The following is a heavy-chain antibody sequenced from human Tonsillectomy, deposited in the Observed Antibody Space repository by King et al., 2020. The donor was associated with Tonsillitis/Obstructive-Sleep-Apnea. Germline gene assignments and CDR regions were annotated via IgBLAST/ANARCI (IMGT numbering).Heavy chain of an antibody. D-gene: IGHD5-12*01. CDR3: ARHKGGVATMGDFDY. V-gene: IGHV4-39*01. Sequence: QLQESGPGLVKPSETLSLTCSVSGGSIISNTYSWGWIRQPPGKGLEWIGSLYYSGRTYYNPSLESRVSISGDTSKNQFSLKLSSVTAADSAVYYCARHKGGVATMGDFDYWGPGTLVTVSS. J-gene: IGHJ4*02. CDR2: LYYSGRT. CDR1: GGSIISNTYS.